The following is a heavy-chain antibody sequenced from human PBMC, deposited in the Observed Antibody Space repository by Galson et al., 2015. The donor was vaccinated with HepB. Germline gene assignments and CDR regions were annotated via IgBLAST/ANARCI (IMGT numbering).Heavy chain of an antibody. CDR2: ISSSSTFI. J-gene: IGHJ4*02. V-gene: IGHV3-21*01. D-gene: IGHD6-19*01. CDR3: ARDHYSSGWTSFDY. Sequence: GLEWVSSISSSSTFIYYADSVKGRFTISRDNAKNSLYLQMNSLRAEDTAVYYCARDHYSSGWTSFDYWGQGTLVTVSS.